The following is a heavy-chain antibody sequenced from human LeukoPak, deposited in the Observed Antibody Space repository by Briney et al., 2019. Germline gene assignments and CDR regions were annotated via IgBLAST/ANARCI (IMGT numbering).Heavy chain of an antibody. V-gene: IGHV1-18*01. D-gene: IGHD2-15*01. CDR1: GYTFTSYG. CDR3: AREGGYCSGGSCGMDV. CDR2: ISAYNGNT. J-gene: IGHJ6*02. Sequence: ASVKVSCKASGYTFTSYGISWVRQAPGQGLEWTGWISAYNGNTNYAQKLQGRVTMTTDTSTSTAYMELRSLRSDDTAVYYCAREGGYCSGGSCGMDVWGQGTTVTVSS.